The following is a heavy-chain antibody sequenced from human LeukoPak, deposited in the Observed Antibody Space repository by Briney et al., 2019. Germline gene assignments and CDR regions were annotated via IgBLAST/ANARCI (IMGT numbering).Heavy chain of an antibody. CDR3: AKAGAVVVVVAKFFDY. V-gene: IGHV3-74*01. Sequence: GGSLRLSCAASGFTFRSYWMHWVRQAPGKGLVWVSRINIDGSSTSYADSVKGRFTISRDNAKNTLYLQMNSLRAEDTAVYYCAKAGAVVVVVAKFFDYWGQGTLVTVSS. D-gene: IGHD2-15*01. CDR2: INIDGSST. CDR1: GFTFRSYW. J-gene: IGHJ4*02.